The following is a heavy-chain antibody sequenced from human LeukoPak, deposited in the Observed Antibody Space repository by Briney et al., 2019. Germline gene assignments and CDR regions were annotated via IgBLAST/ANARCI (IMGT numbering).Heavy chain of an antibody. V-gene: IGHV4-59*02. Sequence: SETLSLTCSVSGGSDSSYYWSWIRQPPGKGLEWIGFFHDGGSTNYNPSFKSRVTISVDTSKNQVYLKLNSVTAADTAVYFCAKFYFDSSGYYDVFDIWGQGTMVTVSS. CDR3: AKFYFDSSGYYDVFDI. CDR1: GGSDSSYY. J-gene: IGHJ3*02. D-gene: IGHD3-22*01. CDR2: FHDGGST.